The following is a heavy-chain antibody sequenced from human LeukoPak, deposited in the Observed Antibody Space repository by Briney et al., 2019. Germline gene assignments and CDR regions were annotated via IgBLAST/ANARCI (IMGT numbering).Heavy chain of an antibody. Sequence: PGGSLRLSCAASGFTFSSYEMNWVRQAPGKGLEWVSYISSSGSTIYYADSVKGRFTISRDNAKNSLYLQVNSLRADDTAVYYCARLQRYVSGYYYGMDVWGQGTTVTVSS. V-gene: IGHV3-48*03. CDR2: ISSSGSTI. D-gene: IGHD5-24*01. CDR3: ARLQRYVSGYYYGMDV. CDR1: GFTFSSYE. J-gene: IGHJ6*02.